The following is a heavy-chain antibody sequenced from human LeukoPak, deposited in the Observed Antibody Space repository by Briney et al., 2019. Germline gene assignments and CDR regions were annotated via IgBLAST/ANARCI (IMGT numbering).Heavy chain of an antibody. Sequence: SETLSLTCTVSGDSISCSRYSWGWIRQPPGKGLEWIGYIYYSGSTNYNPSLKSRVTISVDTSKNQFSLKLRSVTAADTAVYYCARGYYYDSSGYPDAFDIWGQGTMVTVSS. CDR1: GDSISCSRYS. D-gene: IGHD3-22*01. V-gene: IGHV4-39*07. CDR2: IYYSGST. CDR3: ARGYYYDSSGYPDAFDI. J-gene: IGHJ3*02.